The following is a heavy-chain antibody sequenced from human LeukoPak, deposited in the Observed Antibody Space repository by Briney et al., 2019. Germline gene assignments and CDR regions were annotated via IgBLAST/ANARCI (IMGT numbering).Heavy chain of an antibody. CDR1: GFTVSSNY. Sequence: TGGSLRLSCAASGFTVSSNYMSWVRQAPGKGLEWVSVIYSGGSTYYADSVKGRFTISRDNSKNTLYLQMNSLRAEDTAVYYCANLGYCSSTSCYAGGLYYYYMDVWGKGTTVTISS. J-gene: IGHJ6*03. CDR3: ANLGYCSSTSCYAGGLYYYYMDV. D-gene: IGHD2-2*01. CDR2: IYSGGST. V-gene: IGHV3-66*01.